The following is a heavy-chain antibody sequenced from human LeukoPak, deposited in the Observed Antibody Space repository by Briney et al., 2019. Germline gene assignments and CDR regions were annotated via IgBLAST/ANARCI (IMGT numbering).Heavy chain of an antibody. D-gene: IGHD6-13*01. Sequence: PGGSLRLSCAASGFDVSSHHMVWVRQAPGKGLEWVSSISSSSSYIYYADSVKGRFTISRDNAKNSLYLQMNSLRAEDTAVYYCARGMYSSSWDPWDYWGQGTLVTVSS. CDR1: GFDVSSHH. CDR3: ARGMYSSSWDPWDY. CDR2: ISSSSSYI. V-gene: IGHV3-21*01. J-gene: IGHJ4*02.